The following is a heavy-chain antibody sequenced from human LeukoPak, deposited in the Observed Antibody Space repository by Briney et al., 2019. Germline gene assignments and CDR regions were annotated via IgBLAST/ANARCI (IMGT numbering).Heavy chain of an antibody. CDR1: GASMHNHY. Sequence: PSKTLSLTCSVSGASMHNHYWSWIRQPPGKALEWIGYVSDSETTNYNPSLKSRVSMSVDTSKNEFSLRLSSVTAADTALYYCATRPAETTWFGVFDYWSRGTLVTVSS. J-gene: IGHJ4*02. D-gene: IGHD3-10*01. CDR3: ATRPAETTWFGVFDY. V-gene: IGHV4-59*11. CDR2: VSDSETT.